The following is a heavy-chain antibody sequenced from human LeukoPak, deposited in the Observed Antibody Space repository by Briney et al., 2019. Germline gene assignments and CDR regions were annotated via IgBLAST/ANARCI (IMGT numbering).Heavy chain of an antibody. D-gene: IGHD4-11*01. CDR3: ARVTVGPLIFDY. CDR2: ISSSSSYI. J-gene: IGHJ4*02. CDR1: GFTFSSYS. Sequence: AGGSLRLSCAASGFTFSSYSMNWVRQAPGKGLEWVSSISSSSSYIYYADSVKGRFTISRDNAKNSLYLQMNSLRAEDTAVYYCARVTVGPLIFDYWGQETLVTVSS. V-gene: IGHV3-21*01.